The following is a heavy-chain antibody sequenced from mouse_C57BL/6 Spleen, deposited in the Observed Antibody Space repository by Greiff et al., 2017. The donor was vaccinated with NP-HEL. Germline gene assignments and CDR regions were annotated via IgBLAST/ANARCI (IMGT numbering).Heavy chain of an antibody. V-gene: IGHV1-69*01. Sequence: QVQLQQSGAELVMPGASVKLSCKASGYTFTSYWMYWVKQRPGQGLEWIGEIDPSDSYTNYTQKFKGKSTLTVDKSSSTAYMQLSSLTSADAAVYYCARSRYYGSSYQAWFAYWGQETLVTVSA. CDR1: GYTFTSYW. CDR2: IDPSDSYT. D-gene: IGHD1-1*01. CDR3: ARSRYYGSSYQAWFAY. J-gene: IGHJ3*01.